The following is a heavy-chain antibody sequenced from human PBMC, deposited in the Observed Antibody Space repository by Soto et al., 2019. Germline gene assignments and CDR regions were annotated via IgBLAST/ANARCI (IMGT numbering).Heavy chain of an antibody. CDR1: GFTFSTFE. CDR3: ARDPGASWFDA. Sequence: GGSLRLSCAASGFTFSTFEMNWVRQAPGKGLEWVSYTSGTGTNIFYADSVKGRFTISRDNAKNSLYLQMNSLRVEDTAVYFCARDPGASWFDAWGQGTLVTVS. J-gene: IGHJ5*02. V-gene: IGHV3-48*03. CDR2: TSGTGTNI.